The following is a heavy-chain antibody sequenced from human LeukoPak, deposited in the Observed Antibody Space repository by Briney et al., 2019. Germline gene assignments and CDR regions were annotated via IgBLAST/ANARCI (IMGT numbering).Heavy chain of an antibody. V-gene: IGHV1-24*01. D-gene: IGHD3-22*01. CDR2: FDPEDGET. CDR3: ATDPYDSSGSPGGY. J-gene: IGHJ4*02. Sequence: GASVKVSCKASGYPFSAHFLNWVRQAPGKGLEWMGGFDPEDGETIYAQKFQGRVTMTEDTSTDTAYMELSSLRSEDTAVCYCATDPYDSSGSPGGYWGQGTLVTVSS. CDR1: GYPFSAHF.